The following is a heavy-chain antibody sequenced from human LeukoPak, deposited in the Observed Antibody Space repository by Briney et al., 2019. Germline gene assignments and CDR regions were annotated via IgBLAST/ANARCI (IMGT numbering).Heavy chain of an antibody. CDR2: INPSGGST. J-gene: IGHJ6*03. CDR1: GYTFTSYY. Sequence: ASVKVSCKASGYTFTSYYMHWVRQAPGQGLEWMGIINPSGGSTSYAQKFQGRVTMTRDMSTSTVYMELGSLRSEDTAVYYCARENSAAIYYYYYMDVWGKGTTVTVSS. V-gene: IGHV1-46*01. D-gene: IGHD2-2*01. CDR3: ARENSAAIYYYYYMDV.